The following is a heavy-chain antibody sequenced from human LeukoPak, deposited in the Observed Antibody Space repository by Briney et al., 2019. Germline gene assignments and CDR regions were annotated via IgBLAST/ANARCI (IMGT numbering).Heavy chain of an antibody. D-gene: IGHD6-13*01. CDR1: GGSFSGYY. J-gene: IGHJ4*02. CDR2: INHSGST. CDR3: ARGGRQQLTPYYFDY. V-gene: IGHV4-34*01. Sequence: SETLSLTCAVYGGSFSGYYWSWIRQPPGKGLEWIGEINHSGSTNHNPSLKSRVTISVDTSKNQFSLKLSSVTAADTAVYYCARGGRQQLTPYYFDYWGQGTLVTVSS.